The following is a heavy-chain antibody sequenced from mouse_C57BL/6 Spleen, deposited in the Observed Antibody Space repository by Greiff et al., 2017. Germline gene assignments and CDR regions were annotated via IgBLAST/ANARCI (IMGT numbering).Heavy chain of an antibody. Sequence: QVHVKQSGAELVRPGASVKLSCKASGYTFTDYYINWVKQRPGQGLEWIARIYPGSGNTYYNEKFKGKATLTAEKSSSTAYMQLSSLTSEDSAVYFCAREGQLRLPWFAYWGQGTLVTVSA. CDR2: IYPGSGNT. D-gene: IGHD3-2*02. V-gene: IGHV1-76*01. CDR1: GYTFTDYY. CDR3: AREGQLRLPWFAY. J-gene: IGHJ3*01.